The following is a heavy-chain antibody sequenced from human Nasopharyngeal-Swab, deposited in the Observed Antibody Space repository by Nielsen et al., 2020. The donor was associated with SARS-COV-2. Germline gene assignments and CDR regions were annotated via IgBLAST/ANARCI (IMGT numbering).Heavy chain of an antibody. D-gene: IGHD3-10*01. J-gene: IGHJ6*03. CDR1: GGTFSSYA. V-gene: IGHV1-69*04. CDR2: IIPILGIA. Sequence: SVKVSCKASGGTFSSYAISWVRQAPGQGLEWMGRIIPILGIANYAQKFQGRVTITADKSTSTAYMELSSLRSEDTAVYYCARDKGDLYYYYYYMDVWGKGTTVTVSS. CDR3: ARDKGDLYYYYYYMDV.